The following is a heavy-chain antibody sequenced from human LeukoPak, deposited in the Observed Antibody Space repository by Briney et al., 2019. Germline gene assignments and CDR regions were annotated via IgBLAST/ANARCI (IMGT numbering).Heavy chain of an antibody. CDR3: ARRVGKAADGNPFDI. V-gene: IGHV4-59*08. Sequence: PSETLSLTCTVSGGSITYYYWSWIRQPPGKGLEWIGYMYYSGSTDYNPSLKSRVTISVDTSKNQFSLKLRSVTAADTAVYYCARRVGKAADGNPFDIWGQGTMVTVSS. J-gene: IGHJ3*02. CDR2: MYYSGST. D-gene: IGHD6-13*01. CDR1: GGSITYYY.